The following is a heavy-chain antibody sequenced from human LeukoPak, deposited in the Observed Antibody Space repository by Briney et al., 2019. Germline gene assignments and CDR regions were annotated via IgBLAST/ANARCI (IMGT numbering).Heavy chain of an antibody. CDR1: GYTFTSYG. Sequence: ASVKVSCKASGYTFTSYGISWVRQAPGQGLEWMGWISAYNGDTNYAQRLQGRVTMTTDTSTNTAYMELRSLRSDDTAVYYCARHLLFIVATPFDPRGQGTLVTVSS. D-gene: IGHD5-12*01. CDR2: ISAYNGDT. J-gene: IGHJ5*02. V-gene: IGHV1-18*01. CDR3: ARHLLFIVATPFDP.